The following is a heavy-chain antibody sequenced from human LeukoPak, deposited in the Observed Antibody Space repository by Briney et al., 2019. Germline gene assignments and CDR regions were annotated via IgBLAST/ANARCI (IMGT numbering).Heavy chain of an antibody. D-gene: IGHD5-24*01. J-gene: IGHJ4*02. CDR2: IYYSGST. CDR3: ASGGWLQFHFDY. CDR1: GGSISSSSYY. V-gene: IGHV4-39*07. Sequence: SETLSLTCTVSGGSISSSSYYWGWIRQPPGKGLEWIGSIYYSGSTYYNPSLKSRVTISVDTSKNQFSLKLSSVTAADTAVYYCASGGWLQFHFDYWGQGTLVTVSS.